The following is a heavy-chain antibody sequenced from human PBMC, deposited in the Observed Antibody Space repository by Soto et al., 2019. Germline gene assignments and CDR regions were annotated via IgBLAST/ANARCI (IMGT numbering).Heavy chain of an antibody. CDR3: ARPRGGPYSSIWYPYFDY. Sequence: QVQLVESGGGVVQPGRSLRLSCAASGFTFSSYGMHWVRQAPGKGLEWVAVIWYDGSNKYYADSVKGRFTISRDNSKNTLDLLMNSLRAEDTAVYYCARPRGGPYSSIWYPYFDYLGQGNLVTVSS. CDR2: IWYDGSNK. CDR1: GFTFSSYG. J-gene: IGHJ4*02. D-gene: IGHD6-13*01. V-gene: IGHV3-33*01.